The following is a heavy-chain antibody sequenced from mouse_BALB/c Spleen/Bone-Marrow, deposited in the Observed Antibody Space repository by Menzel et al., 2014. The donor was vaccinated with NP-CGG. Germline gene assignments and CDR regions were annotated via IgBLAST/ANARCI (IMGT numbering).Heavy chain of an antibody. J-gene: IGHJ3*01. D-gene: IGHD1-1*02. V-gene: IGHV1-14*01. CDR2: INPYNDGT. Sequence: EVQLQQSGPELVKPGASVKMSCKASGYTFTSYVMHWVKQKPGQGLEWIGHINPYNDGTKYNEKFKGKATLTSDKSSSTAYMELSSLTSEDSAVYYCARDGGYDWFAYWGQGTLVTVSA. CDR1: GYTFTSYV. CDR3: ARDGGYDWFAY.